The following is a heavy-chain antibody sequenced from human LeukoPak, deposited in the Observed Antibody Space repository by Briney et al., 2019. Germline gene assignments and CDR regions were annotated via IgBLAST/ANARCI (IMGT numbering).Heavy chain of an antibody. D-gene: IGHD5-18*01. CDR1: GDTFSSDD. J-gene: IGHJ6*03. CDR3: ARDGPQLWLDLDYYYYMDV. V-gene: IGHV1-2*02. CDR2: INPNSGGT. Sequence: GASVKVSCKASGDTFSSDDISWVRQAPGQGLEWMGWINPNSGGTNYAQKFQGRVTMTRDTSISTAYMELSRLRSDDTAVYYCARDGPQLWLDLDYYYYMDVWGKGTTVTVSS.